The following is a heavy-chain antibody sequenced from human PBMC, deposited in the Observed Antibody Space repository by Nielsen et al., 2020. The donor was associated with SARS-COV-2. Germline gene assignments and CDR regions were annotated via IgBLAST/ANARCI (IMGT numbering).Heavy chain of an antibody. Sequence: SETLSLTCTVSGGSISSGGYYWSWIRQHPGKGLEWIGYIYYSGSTYYNPSLKSRVTISVDTSKNQFSLKLSSVTAADTAVYYCASSNGSGSYYNTLFDYWGQGTLVTVSS. CDR1: GGSISSGGYY. CDR2: IYYSGST. V-gene: IGHV4-31*03. D-gene: IGHD3-10*01. J-gene: IGHJ4*02. CDR3: ASSNGSGSYYNTLFDY.